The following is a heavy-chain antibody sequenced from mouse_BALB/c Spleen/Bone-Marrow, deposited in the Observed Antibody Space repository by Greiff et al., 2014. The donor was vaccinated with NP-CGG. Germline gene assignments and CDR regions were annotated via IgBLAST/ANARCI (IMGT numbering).Heavy chain of an antibody. J-gene: IGHJ3*01. CDR3: ARTGNYPAWFAY. V-gene: IGHV2-6-4*01. CDR1: GFSLSRYS. CDR2: IWGGGST. Sequence: VQVVESGPGLVAPSQSLSITCTVSGFSLSRYSVHWVRQPPGKGLEWLGMIWGGGSTDYNSALKSRLSISKDNSKSQVFLKINSLQTDDTAMYYCARTGNYPAWFAYWGQGTLVTVSA. D-gene: IGHD2-1*01.